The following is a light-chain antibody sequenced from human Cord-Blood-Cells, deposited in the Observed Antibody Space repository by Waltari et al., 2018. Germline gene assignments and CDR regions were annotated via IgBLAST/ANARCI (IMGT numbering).Light chain of an antibody. J-gene: IGKJ1*01. V-gene: IGKV3-20*01. CDR2: GAS. Sequence: EIVLTQSPGTLSLSPGERATLSCRASQSVSSSYLAWYQQKPGQAPRPLINGASSRATGIPDRFSGSGSGTDFTLTISRLEPEDFAVYYCQQYGSSPPTFGQGTKVEIK. CDR1: QSVSSSY. CDR3: QQYGSSPPT.